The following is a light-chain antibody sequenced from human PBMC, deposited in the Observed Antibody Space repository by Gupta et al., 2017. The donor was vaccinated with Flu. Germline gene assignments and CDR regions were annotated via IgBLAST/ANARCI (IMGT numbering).Light chain of an antibody. CDR2: AAS. CDR1: QSISSY. J-gene: IGKJ3*01. Sequence: SSLSASVGDRVTITCRASQSISSYLNWYQQKPGKAPKLLIYAASSLQSGVPSRFSGSGSGTDFTLTISSLQPEDFATYYCQQSYSTPLTTFGPGTKVDIK. V-gene: IGKV1-39*01. CDR3: QQSYSTPLTT.